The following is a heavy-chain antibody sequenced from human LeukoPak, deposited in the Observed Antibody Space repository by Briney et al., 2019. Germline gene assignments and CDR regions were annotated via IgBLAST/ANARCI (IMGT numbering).Heavy chain of an antibody. J-gene: IGHJ4*02. CDR2: IYYSGST. V-gene: IGHV4-39*01. Sequence: SETLSLTCTVSGGSISSYYWGWIRQPPGKGLEWIGSIYYSGSTYYNPSLKSRVTISVDTSKNQFSLKLSSVTAADTAVYYCARLGATERVLDYWGQGTLVTVSS. CDR3: ARLGATERVLDY. CDR1: GGSISSYY. D-gene: IGHD1-26*01.